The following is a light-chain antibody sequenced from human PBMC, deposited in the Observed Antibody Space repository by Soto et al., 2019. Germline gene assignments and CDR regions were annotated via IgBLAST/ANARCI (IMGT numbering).Light chain of an antibody. CDR3: TSYASSSILV. Sequence: QSVLTQPASVSGSPGQSITISCTGTSIDIGGYNYVSWYQHHPAKVPKLMLYEVTNRPSGVSDRFSGSKSGNTASLTISGLQAEDEADYYCTSYASSSILVFGGGTKLTVL. J-gene: IGLJ3*02. V-gene: IGLV2-14*01. CDR2: EVT. CDR1: SIDIGGYNY.